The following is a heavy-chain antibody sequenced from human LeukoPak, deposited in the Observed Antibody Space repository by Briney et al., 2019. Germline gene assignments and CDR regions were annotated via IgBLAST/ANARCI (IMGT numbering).Heavy chain of an antibody. V-gene: IGHV1-8*03. Sequence: ASVKVSCKASGYTFTSYDINWVRQATGQGLEWMGWMNPNSGNTGYAQKFQGRVTITRNTSISTAYMELSSLRSEDTAVYYCARDRRSSGYYPWDQGTLVTVSS. CDR2: MNPNSGNT. J-gene: IGHJ5*02. D-gene: IGHD3-22*01. CDR1: GYTFTSYD. CDR3: ARDRRSSGYYP.